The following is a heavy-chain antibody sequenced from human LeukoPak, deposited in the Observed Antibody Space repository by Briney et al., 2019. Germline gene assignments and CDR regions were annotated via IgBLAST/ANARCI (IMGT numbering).Heavy chain of an antibody. D-gene: IGHD3-22*01. Sequence: GSSVRVSCKPSGGTFSSYAISWVRQAPGQGLEWMGRIIPILGIANYAQKFQGRVTITADKSTSTAYMELSSLRSEDTAVYYCARDRGSYYYDSSGYSDYWGQGTLVTVSS. CDR2: IIPILGIA. CDR1: GGTFSSYA. J-gene: IGHJ4*02. V-gene: IGHV1-69*04. CDR3: ARDRGSYYYDSSGYSDY.